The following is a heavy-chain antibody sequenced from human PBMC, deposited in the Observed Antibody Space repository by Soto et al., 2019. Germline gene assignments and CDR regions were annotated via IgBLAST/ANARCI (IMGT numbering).Heavy chain of an antibody. V-gene: IGHV3-23*01. CDR2: VSGGDGST. CDR1: GFTFSTYT. CDR3: TCQCYYWYFDI. Sequence: EGQLLESGGGLVQPGGSLRLSCAASGFTFSTYTMHWVRQAPGKGLEWVSGVSGGDGSTYYADSLKGRFSISRDNAKNTVDRQINSLTAEDAAVYYCTCQCYYWYFDIWGRGTLVTVSS. D-gene: IGHD2-15*01. J-gene: IGHJ2*01.